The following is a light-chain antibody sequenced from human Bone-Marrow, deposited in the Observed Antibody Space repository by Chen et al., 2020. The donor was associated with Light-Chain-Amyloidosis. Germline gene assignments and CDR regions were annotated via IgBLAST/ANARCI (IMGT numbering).Light chain of an antibody. J-gene: IGLJ2*01. Sequence: QSVLTQPPSMSEAPGQRVTISCTGSRSNLGAGYDVHWYQQLPGTSPTLLIYDSDLRPSGVPHRCSASKSVTSAPLSITGLQVADEADYYCQSYDTALLSLVFGGGTNLTV. CDR2: DSD. V-gene: IGLV1-40*01. CDR3: QSYDTALLSLV. CDR1: RSNLGAGYD.